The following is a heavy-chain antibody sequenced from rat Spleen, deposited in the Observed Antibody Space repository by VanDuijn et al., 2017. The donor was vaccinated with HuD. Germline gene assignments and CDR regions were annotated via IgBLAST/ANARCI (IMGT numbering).Heavy chain of an antibody. J-gene: IGHJ2*01. V-gene: IGHV5-31*01. D-gene: IGHD5-1*01. CDR3: TRERNWAFDY. CDR1: GFTFSHYY. Sequence: EVQLVESGGGLVQPGRSLKLSCAVSGFTFSHYYMTWIRQAPGKGLEWVASITHTGGNTYYPDSVKGRFTISRDNAKSTLYLQLNSLRSEDTATYYCTRERNWAFDYWGQGVMVTVSS. CDR2: ITHTGGNT.